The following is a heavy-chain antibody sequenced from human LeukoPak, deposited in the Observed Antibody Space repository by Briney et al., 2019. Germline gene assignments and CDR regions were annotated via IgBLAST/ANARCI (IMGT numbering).Heavy chain of an antibody. CDR2: INPNSGGT. V-gene: IGHV1-2*02. Sequence: ASVKVSCKASGYTFTGYYMHWVRQAPGQGLEWMGWINPNSGGTNYAQKFQGRVTMTRDTSISTAYMELSRLRSDDTAVYYCARTGGSGSYYFDYWGQGTLVTASS. CDR3: ARTGGSGSYYFDY. CDR1: GYTFTGYY. D-gene: IGHD3-10*01. J-gene: IGHJ4*02.